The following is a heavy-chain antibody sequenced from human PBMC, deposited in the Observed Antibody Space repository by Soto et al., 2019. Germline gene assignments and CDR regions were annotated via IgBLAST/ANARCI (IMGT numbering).Heavy chain of an antibody. Sequence: SETLSLTCTVSGGSISSYYWSWVRQPPGKGLEWIGYIYYSGSTSYNPSLKSRVTISVDTSKNQFSLKLSSVTAADTAVYYCARDLLYCSGGSCYPDAFAIWGQGTMVTV. CDR2: IYYSGST. J-gene: IGHJ3*02. CDR1: GGSISSYY. CDR3: ARDLLYCSGGSCYPDAFAI. V-gene: IGHV4-59*01. D-gene: IGHD2-15*01.